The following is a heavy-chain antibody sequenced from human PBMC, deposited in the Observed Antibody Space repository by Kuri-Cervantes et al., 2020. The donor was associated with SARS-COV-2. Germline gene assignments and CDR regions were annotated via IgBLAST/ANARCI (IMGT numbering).Heavy chain of an antibody. CDR2: IRYDGSNK. D-gene: IGHD3-3*01. V-gene: IGHV3-30*02. Sequence: GESLKISCAASEFTFSSYGMHWVRQAPGKGLEWVAFIRYDGSNKNYADSVKGRFTISRDNSKNTLYLQMNSLRAEDTAVYYCAKGYYDFWSGYPPSDVWGQGTTVTVSS. CDR1: EFTFSSYG. CDR3: AKGYYDFWSGYPPSDV. J-gene: IGHJ6*02.